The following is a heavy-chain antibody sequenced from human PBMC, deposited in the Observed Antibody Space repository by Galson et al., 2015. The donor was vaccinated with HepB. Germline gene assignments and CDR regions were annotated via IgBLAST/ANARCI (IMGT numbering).Heavy chain of an antibody. D-gene: IGHD3-16*01. Sequence: SLRLSCAASGFTFSSYSMNWVRQAPGKGLEWVSYISSSSSTIYYADSVKGRFTISRDNAKNSLYLQMNSLRAEDTAVYYCAREEVEWGGGFFDYWGQGTLVTVSS. J-gene: IGHJ4*02. CDR2: ISSSSSTI. V-gene: IGHV3-48*01. CDR3: AREEVEWGGGFFDY. CDR1: GFTFSSYS.